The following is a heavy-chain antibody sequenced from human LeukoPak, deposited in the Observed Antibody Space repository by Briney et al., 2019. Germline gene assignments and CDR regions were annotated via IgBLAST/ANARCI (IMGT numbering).Heavy chain of an antibody. CDR1: GGSISSSNW. D-gene: IGHD3-22*01. V-gene: IGHV4-4*02. Sequence: PSETLSLTCAVSGGSISSSNWWSWVRQPPGKGLEWIGEIYHSGSTNYNPSLKSRVTMSVDTSKNQLSLKVSSVTAADTAVYYCASGEPRYSSRIVVGDNWGQGTLVTVSS. CDR2: IYHSGST. CDR3: ASGEPRYSSRIVVGDN. J-gene: IGHJ4*02.